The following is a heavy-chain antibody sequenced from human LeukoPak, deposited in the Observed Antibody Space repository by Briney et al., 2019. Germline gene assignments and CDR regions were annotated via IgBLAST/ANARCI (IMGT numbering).Heavy chain of an antibody. CDR3: AREGVDTAIVKGWFDP. V-gene: IGHV1-69*04. D-gene: IGHD5-18*01. J-gene: IGHJ5*01. CDR1: GGTFSSYA. CDR2: IIPIFGIA. Sequence: SVKVSCKASGGTFSSYAISWVRQAPGQGLEWMGRIIPIFGIANYAQKFQGRVTITADKSTSTAYMELSSLRSEDTAVYYCAREGVDTAIVKGWFDPWGQGTLVNGSS.